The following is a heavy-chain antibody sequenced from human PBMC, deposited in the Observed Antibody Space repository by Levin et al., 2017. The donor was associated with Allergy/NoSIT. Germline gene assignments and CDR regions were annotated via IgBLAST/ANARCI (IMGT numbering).Heavy chain of an antibody. CDR1: GFTFSSYG. CDR3: AKANRIVVVTAIIDY. CDR2: ISYDGSNK. D-gene: IGHD2-21*02. V-gene: IGHV3-30*18. Sequence: GGSLRLSCAASGFTFSSYGMHWVRQAPGKGLEWVAVISYDGSNKYYADSVKGRFTISRDNSKNTLYLQMNSLRAEDTAVYYCAKANRIVVVTAIIDYWGQGTLVTVSS. J-gene: IGHJ4*02.